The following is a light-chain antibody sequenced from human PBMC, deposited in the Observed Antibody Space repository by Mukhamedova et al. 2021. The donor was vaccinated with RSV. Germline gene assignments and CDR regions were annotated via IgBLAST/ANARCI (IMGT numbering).Light chain of an antibody. V-gene: IGKV1-5*03. J-gene: IGKJ1*01. Sequence: ASQSISTWLAWYQHKPGKAPNLLIYTASTLQSGVPSRFSGSSSGTEFTLTISNLQPEDSATYYCQHYNSPGKTFGEGTKVEI. CDR2: TAS. CDR3: QHYNSPGKT. CDR1: QSISTW.